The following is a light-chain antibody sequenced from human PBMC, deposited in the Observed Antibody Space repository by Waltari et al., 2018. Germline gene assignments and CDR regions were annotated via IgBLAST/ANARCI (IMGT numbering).Light chain of an antibody. CDR2: DVS. V-gene: IGLV2-14*01. CDR3: SSQSSNDVVL. Sequence: QSALTQPASVSGSPGQSVTIFCAGTSNDVGGYNSVSWYQEHPGQAPRVIIYDVSDRPSGVSDRFSGSKSGNTASLTISVLQAEDEADYYCSSQSSNDVVLFGGGTKLTVL. J-gene: IGLJ2*01. CDR1: SNDVGGYNS.